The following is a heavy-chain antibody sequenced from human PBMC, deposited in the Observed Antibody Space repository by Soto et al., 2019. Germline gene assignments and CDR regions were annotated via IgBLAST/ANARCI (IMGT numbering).Heavy chain of an antibody. Sequence: EVQLLESGGGLVQPGGSLRLSCEASGFTFSSYAMSWVRQAPGKGLEWVSSISTSGGSTYYADSVKGRFTISRDNSNNTQYLQMNSLRAEDTAVYYCSLSDRYYGMDVWGLGTTVTVSS. CDR1: GFTFSSYA. CDR2: ISTSGGST. CDR3: SLSDRYYGMDV. V-gene: IGHV3-23*01. J-gene: IGHJ6*02.